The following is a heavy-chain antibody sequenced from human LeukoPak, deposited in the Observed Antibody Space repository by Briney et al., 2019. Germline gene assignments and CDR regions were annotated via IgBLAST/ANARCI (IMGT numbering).Heavy chain of an antibody. D-gene: IGHD6-19*01. CDR1: GGSISSYY. V-gene: IGHV4-59*01. J-gene: IGHJ3*02. Sequence: PSETLSLTCTVSGGSISSYYWSWIRQPPGKGLEWIGYIYYSGSTNYNPSLKSRVTISVDTSKNQFSLKLSSVTAADTAVYYCARDKEQWLDVGVFDIWGQGTMVTVSS. CDR2: IYYSGST. CDR3: ARDKEQWLDVGVFDI.